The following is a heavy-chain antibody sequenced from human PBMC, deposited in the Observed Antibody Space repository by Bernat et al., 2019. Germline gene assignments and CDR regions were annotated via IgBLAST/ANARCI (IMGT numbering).Heavy chain of an antibody. CDR2: INPSGGST. CDR3: ARDNSYGSMTLYYGMDV. V-gene: IGHV1-46*01. J-gene: IGHJ6*02. Sequence: QVQLVQPGAEVKKPGASVKVSCKASGYTFTSYYMHWVRQAPGQGRVWMGIINPSGGSTSYAQKFQGRVTMTRDRATSRLYMELSSLRSEDTAVYYCARDNSYGSMTLYYGMDVWGQGTTVTVSS. D-gene: IGHD3-22*01. CDR1: GYTFTSYY.